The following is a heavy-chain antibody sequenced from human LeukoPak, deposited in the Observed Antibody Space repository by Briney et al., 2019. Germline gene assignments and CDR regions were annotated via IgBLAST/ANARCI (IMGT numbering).Heavy chain of an antibody. J-gene: IGHJ3*02. D-gene: IGHD2-15*01. Sequence: PGGSLRLSCAASGFTFSNYNMNWVRQAPGKGLEWVSDICSSGSTIYYTDSVKGRLTISRDNAKNSLYLQMNSLRAEDTAVYYCARDCGGGSCYGPYDAFDIWGQGTMVTVSS. CDR1: GFTFSNYN. CDR2: ICSSGSTI. V-gene: IGHV3-48*04. CDR3: ARDCGGGSCYGPYDAFDI.